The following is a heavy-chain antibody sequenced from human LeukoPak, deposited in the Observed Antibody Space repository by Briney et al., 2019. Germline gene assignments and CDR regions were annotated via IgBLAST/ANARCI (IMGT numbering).Heavy chain of an antibody. D-gene: IGHD2-15*01. CDR3: ASYCSGGSCYSAHMDV. Sequence: ASVTVSCKVSGYTLTELSMHWVRQAPGKGLEWMGGFDPEDGETIYAQKFQGGVTMTEDQSTDTAYMELSSLRSEDTAVYYCASYCSGGSCYSAHMDVWGKGTTVTVSS. CDR2: FDPEDGET. V-gene: IGHV1-24*01. CDR1: GYTLTELS. J-gene: IGHJ6*03.